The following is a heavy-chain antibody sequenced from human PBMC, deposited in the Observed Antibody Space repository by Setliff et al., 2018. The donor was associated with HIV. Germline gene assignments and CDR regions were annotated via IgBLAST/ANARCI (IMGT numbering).Heavy chain of an antibody. CDR1: GGSISSGGYY. D-gene: IGHD3-22*01. CDR2: IYYSGST. Sequence: SETLSLTCTVSGGSISSGGYYWSWIRQHPGKGLEWIGYIYYSGSTYYNPSLKSRVTISVDTSKNQFSLKLSSVTAADTAVYYCARGRGPTYYYDSSGSRGAFDRWGQVTLVTVSS. CDR3: ARGRGPTYYYDSSGSRGAFDR. J-gene: IGHJ4*02. V-gene: IGHV4-31*03.